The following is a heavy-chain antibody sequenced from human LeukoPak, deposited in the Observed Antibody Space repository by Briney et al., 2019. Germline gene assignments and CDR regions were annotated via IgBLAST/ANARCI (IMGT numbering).Heavy chain of an antibody. D-gene: IGHD2-15*01. Sequence: GGSLRLSCAASGFTFSSYWLHWVRQVPGKGLVWVSRINSDGSSTTYADSVKGRFTISRDNAKNSLYLQMDSLRAEDTAVYYCARDGCSDGSCEDWGQGTLVTVSS. CDR2: INSDGSST. CDR3: ARDGCSDGSCED. V-gene: IGHV3-74*01. CDR1: GFTFSSYW. J-gene: IGHJ4*02.